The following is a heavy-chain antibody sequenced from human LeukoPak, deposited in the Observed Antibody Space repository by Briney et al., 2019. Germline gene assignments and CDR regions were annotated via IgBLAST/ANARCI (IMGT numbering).Heavy chain of an antibody. CDR3: ARAGYYYDSSGYYLVRYYFDY. V-gene: IGHV3-43*01. Sequence: GGSLRLSCEASGLSIGDYTMHWVRQVPGKGLEWVSLISRNGVATKYADSVRGRFIVSRDDSKNTLYLQMNSLRAEDTAVYYCARAGYYYDSSGYYLVRYYFDYWGQGTLVTVSS. D-gene: IGHD3-22*01. J-gene: IGHJ4*02. CDR2: ISRNGVAT. CDR1: GLSIGDYT.